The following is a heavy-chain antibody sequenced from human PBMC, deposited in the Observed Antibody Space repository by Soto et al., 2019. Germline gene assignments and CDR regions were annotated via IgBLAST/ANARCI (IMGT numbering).Heavy chain of an antibody. D-gene: IGHD2-2*01. CDR2: IYPDDSDT. J-gene: IGHJ6*02. V-gene: IGHV5-51*01. CDR3: ARQGSTGSMYFYGMAV. CDR1: GYSFSNYW. Sequence: GESLKISCEGSGYSFSNYWIAWVRQMPGKGLEWMGIIYPDDSDTRYSPSFEGQVSISADKSINTAYLQWSSLRASDTAMYYCARQGSTGSMYFYGMAVWGQGTTVTVSS.